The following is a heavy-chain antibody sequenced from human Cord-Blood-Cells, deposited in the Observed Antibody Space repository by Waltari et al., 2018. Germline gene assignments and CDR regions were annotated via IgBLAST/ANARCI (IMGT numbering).Heavy chain of an antibody. CDR2: INHSGST. Sequence: VQLQQWGAGLLKPSETLSPPCAVYGGSFSGYYWSWLRQPPGKGLEWIGEINHSGSTNYNPSLKSRVTISVDTSKNQFSLKLSSVTAADTAVYYCATLTSVSIAARPFDYWGQGTLVTVSS. CDR3: ATLTSVSIAARPFDY. CDR1: GGSFSGYY. V-gene: IGHV4-34*01. D-gene: IGHD6-6*01. J-gene: IGHJ4*02.